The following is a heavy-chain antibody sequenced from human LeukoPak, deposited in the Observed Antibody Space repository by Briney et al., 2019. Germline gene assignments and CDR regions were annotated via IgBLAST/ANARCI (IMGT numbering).Heavy chain of an antibody. CDR1: GYTFTSYG. CDR2: ISAYNGNT. D-gene: IGHD6-13*01. CDR3: ARVKGCSSSWPFDY. V-gene: IGHV1-18*01. J-gene: IGHJ4*02. Sequence: GASVKVSCKASGYTFTSYGISWVRQAPGQGLEWMGWISAYNGNTNYAQKLQGRVTMTTDTSTSTAYMELRSLRSDDTVVYYCARVKGCSSSWPFDYWGQGTLVTVSS.